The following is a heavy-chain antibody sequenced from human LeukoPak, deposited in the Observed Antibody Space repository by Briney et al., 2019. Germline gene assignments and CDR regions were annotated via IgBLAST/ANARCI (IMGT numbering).Heavy chain of an antibody. Sequence: SETLSLTCTVSGGSISSYYWGWIRQPAGKGLEWIGRIYTSGSTNYNPSLKSRVTTSVDTSKNQFSLKLSSVTAADTAVYYCARVDLYGAVDAFDIWGQGTMVTVSS. D-gene: IGHD4-17*01. CDR1: GGSISSYY. CDR3: ARVDLYGAVDAFDI. CDR2: IYTSGST. V-gene: IGHV4-4*07. J-gene: IGHJ3*02.